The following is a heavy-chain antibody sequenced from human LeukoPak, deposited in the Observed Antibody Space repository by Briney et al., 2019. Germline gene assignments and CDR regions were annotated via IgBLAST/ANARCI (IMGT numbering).Heavy chain of an antibody. CDR3: ARRQTPDYGDPWGAFDI. J-gene: IGHJ3*02. CDR1: GYSSTSYW. Sequence: GESLKISCKGSGYSSTSYWIGWVRQMPGKGLEWMGIIYPGDSDTRYSPSFQGQVTISADKSISTAYLQWSSLKAADTAMYYCARRQTPDYGDPWGAFDIWGQGTMVTVSS. CDR2: IYPGDSDT. V-gene: IGHV5-51*01. D-gene: IGHD4-17*01.